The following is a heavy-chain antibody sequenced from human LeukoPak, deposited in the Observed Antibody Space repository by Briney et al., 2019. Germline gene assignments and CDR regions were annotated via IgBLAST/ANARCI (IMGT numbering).Heavy chain of an antibody. Sequence: ASVKVSCTASGYTFTSYGISWVRQAPGQGLEWMGWISAYNGNTNYAQKLQGRVTMTTDTSTSTAYMELRSLRSDDTAVYYCARVRNYYDSSGYYFGAFDIWGQGTMVTVSS. D-gene: IGHD3-22*01. CDR2: ISAYNGNT. CDR1: GYTFTSYG. V-gene: IGHV1-18*01. J-gene: IGHJ3*02. CDR3: ARVRNYYDSSGYYFGAFDI.